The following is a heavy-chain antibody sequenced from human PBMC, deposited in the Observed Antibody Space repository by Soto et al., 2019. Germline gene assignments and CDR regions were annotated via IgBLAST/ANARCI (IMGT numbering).Heavy chain of an antibody. J-gene: IGHJ1*01. CDR3: ARVAVAGASVDC. Sequence: QVQLQESGPGLVKPSGTLSLTCAVSGGSISSSNWWSWVRQPPGKGLEWIGEIYHSGSTNYNPSLMSRVTSSADKPKNRVSLKLTAVTDAGTGVSYCARVAVAGASVDCWCRGTLVTVSP. CDR1: GGSISSSNW. V-gene: IGHV4-4*02. CDR2: IYHSGST. D-gene: IGHD6-19*01.